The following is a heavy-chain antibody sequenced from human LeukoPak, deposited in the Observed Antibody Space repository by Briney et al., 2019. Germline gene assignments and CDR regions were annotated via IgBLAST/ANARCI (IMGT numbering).Heavy chain of an antibody. CDR3: AGGGSVYYDFWSGRFDY. CDR1: GGSFSGYY. CDR2: INHSGST. Sequence: PSETLSLTCAVYGGSFSGYYWSWIRQPPGKGLEWIGEINHSGSTNYNPSLKSRVTISVDTSKNQFSLKLSSVTAADTVVYYCAGGGSVYYDFWSGRFDYWGQGTLVTVSS. J-gene: IGHJ4*02. D-gene: IGHD3-3*01. V-gene: IGHV4-34*01.